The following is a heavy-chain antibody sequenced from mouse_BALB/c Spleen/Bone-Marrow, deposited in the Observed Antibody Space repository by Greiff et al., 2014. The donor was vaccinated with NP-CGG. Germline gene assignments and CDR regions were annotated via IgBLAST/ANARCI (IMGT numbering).Heavy chain of an antibody. CDR2: IRNKANGYTT. CDR3: ARDKNYGSYWYFDV. Sequence: EVKLVESGGGLVQPGGSLRLYCATSGFTFTDYYMSWVRQPPGKALEWLGFIRNKANGYTTEYSASVKGRFTISRDNSQSILYLQMNTLRAEDSATYYCARDKNYGSYWYFDVWGAGTTVTVSS. V-gene: IGHV7-3*02. D-gene: IGHD2-1*01. CDR1: GFTFTDYY. J-gene: IGHJ1*01.